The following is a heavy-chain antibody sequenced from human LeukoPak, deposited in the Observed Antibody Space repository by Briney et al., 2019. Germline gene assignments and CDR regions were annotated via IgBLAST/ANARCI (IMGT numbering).Heavy chain of an antibody. CDR3: AREQFRPYYFDY. J-gene: IGHJ4*02. D-gene: IGHD6-19*01. CDR1: GGSISSYF. CDR2: IYASGST. V-gene: IGHV4-4*07. Sequence: AETLSLTCTVSGGSISSYFWSWIRQPAGKGLEWIGRIYASGSTNYNPSLKSRVTMPADTSKNQFFLKLTSVTAADTAVYYCAREQFRPYYFDYWGQGTLVTVSS.